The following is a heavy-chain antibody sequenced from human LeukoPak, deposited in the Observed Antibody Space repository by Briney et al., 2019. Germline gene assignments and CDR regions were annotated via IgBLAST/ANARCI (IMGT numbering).Heavy chain of an antibody. Sequence: AASVKVSCKASGYTFTSYDINWVRQAPGQGLEWMGWMNPNSGNTGSAQKFQGRLSMTRNTPISTAYMELSSLRSEDTAVYYCARVGYDSSGYYLHDYWGQGTLVTVSS. CDR1: GYTFTSYD. D-gene: IGHD3-22*01. V-gene: IGHV1-8*01. CDR2: MNPNSGNT. J-gene: IGHJ4*02. CDR3: ARVGYDSSGYYLHDY.